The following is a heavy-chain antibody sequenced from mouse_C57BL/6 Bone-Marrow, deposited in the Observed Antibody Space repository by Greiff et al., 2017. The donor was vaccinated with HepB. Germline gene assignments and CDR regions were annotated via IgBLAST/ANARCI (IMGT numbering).Heavy chain of an antibody. D-gene: IGHD2-1*01. CDR3: AEGIYGNYLYYAMDY. CDR1: GFNIKDYY. V-gene: IGHV14-2*01. CDR2: IDPEDGET. Sequence: LVESGAELVKPGASVKLSCTASGFNIKDYYMHWVKQRTEQGLEWIGRIDPEDGETKYAPKFQGKATITADTSSNTAYLQLSSLTSEDTAVYYCAEGIYGNYLYYAMDYWGQGTSVTVSS. J-gene: IGHJ4*01.